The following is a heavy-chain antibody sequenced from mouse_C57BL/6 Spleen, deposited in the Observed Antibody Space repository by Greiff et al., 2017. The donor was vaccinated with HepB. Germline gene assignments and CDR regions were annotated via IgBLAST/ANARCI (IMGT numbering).Heavy chain of an antibody. D-gene: IGHD2-4*01. V-gene: IGHV1-61*01. CDR2: IYPSDSET. CDR1: GYTFTSYW. CDR3: ARELRLTSYAMDY. Sequence: QVHVKQPGAELVRPGSSVKLSCKASGYTFTSYWMDWVKQRPGQGLEWIGNIYPSDSETHYNQKFKDKATLTVDKSSSTAYMQLSSLTSEDSAVYYCARELRLTSYAMDYWGQGTSVTVSS. J-gene: IGHJ4*01.